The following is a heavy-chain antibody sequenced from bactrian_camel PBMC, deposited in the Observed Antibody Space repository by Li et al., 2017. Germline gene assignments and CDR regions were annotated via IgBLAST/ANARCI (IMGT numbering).Heavy chain of an antibody. Sequence: HVQLVESGGGSVQAGGSLKLSCVVSGYQYSTLSGNVMAWFRQAPGKEREAVAGIYTVGGNTYYADSVKGRFTISQDNAKNTLYLQMNNLKPEDTAMYYCAADVDPLIRARMTIIEALGVDWGPNHWGQGTQVTVS. CDR2: IYTVGGNT. J-gene: IGHJ4*01. D-gene: IGHD3*01. V-gene: IGHV3S54*01. CDR1: GYQYSTLSGNV. CDR3: AADVDPLIRARMTIIEALGVDWGPNH.